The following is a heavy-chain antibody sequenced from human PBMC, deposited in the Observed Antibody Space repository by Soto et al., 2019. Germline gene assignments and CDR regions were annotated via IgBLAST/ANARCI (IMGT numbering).Heavy chain of an antibody. V-gene: IGHV2-5*02. D-gene: IGHD4-17*01. Sequence: QITLKESGPTLVKPTQTLTLTCTFSGFSLTTRGVGVGWIRQPPGKPLEWLALIYWDDDTRYSPSLKSRLAITTDTSKNPVVLTMSNIDPADTGTYFCAHRTTTVTWWFDPWGQGTLVTVSS. CDR2: IYWDDDT. J-gene: IGHJ5*02. CDR1: GFSLTTRGVG. CDR3: AHRTTTVTWWFDP.